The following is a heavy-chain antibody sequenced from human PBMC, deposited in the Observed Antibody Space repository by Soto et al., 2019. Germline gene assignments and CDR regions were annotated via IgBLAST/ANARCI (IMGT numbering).Heavy chain of an antibody. J-gene: IGHJ4*02. V-gene: IGHV1-46*03. CDR2: INPSGGST. CDR3: ARSVPHYDFWSGYSNAPYYFDY. CDR1: GYTLTSYY. Sequence: ASVKVSCKASGYTLTSYYMHWVRQAPGQGLEWMRIINPSGGSTSYAQKFQGRVTMTRDTSTSTVYMELSSLRSEDTAVYYCARSVPHYDFWSGYSNAPYYFDYWGQGTLVTVSS. D-gene: IGHD3-3*01.